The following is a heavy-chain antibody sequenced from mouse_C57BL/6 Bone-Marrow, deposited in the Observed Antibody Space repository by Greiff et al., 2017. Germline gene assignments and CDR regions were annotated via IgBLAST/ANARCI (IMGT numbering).Heavy chain of an antibody. V-gene: IGHV1-55*01. CDR3: AREPFS. J-gene: IGHJ3*01. CDR2: IYPGSGST. CDR1: GYTFTSYW. Sequence: QVQLQQPGAELVMPGASVKLSCKASGYTFTSYWMHWVKQRPGQGLEWIGDIYPGSGSTNYNEKFKSKATLTVDTSSSTAYMQLSSLTSEDSAVYYCAREPFSWGQGTLVTVSA.